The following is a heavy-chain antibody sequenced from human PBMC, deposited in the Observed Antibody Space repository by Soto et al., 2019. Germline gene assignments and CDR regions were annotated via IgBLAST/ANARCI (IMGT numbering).Heavy chain of an antibody. CDR1: GGSISSYY. V-gene: IGHV4-59*01. CDR3: ARDRAIKTDGGWFDP. CDR2: IYYSGST. Sequence: SETLSLTCTVSGGSISSYYWSWIRQPPGKGLEWIGYIYYSGSTNYNPSLKSRVTISVDTSKNQFSLKLSSVTAADTAVYYCARDRAIKTDGGWFDPWGQGTLVTVSS. J-gene: IGHJ5*02. D-gene: IGHD5-12*01.